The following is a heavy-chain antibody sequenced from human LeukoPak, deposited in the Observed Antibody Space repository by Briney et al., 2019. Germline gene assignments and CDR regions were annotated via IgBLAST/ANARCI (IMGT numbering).Heavy chain of an antibody. D-gene: IGHD3-3*01. V-gene: IGHV3-73*01. J-gene: IGHJ5*02. CDR3: TRTKDYDFWSGYCLDP. CDR1: GFTFSGSA. Sequence: GGSLRLSCAACGFTFSGSAMHWVRQASGKGLEWVGRIRSKANSYATAYAASVKGRFTISRDDPKNTAYLQMNSLKTEDTAVYYCTRTKDYDFWSGYCLDPWGQGTLVTVSS. CDR2: IRSKANSYAT.